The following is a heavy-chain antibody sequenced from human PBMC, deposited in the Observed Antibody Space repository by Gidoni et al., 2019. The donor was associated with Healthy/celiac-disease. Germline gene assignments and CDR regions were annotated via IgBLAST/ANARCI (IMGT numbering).Heavy chain of an antibody. CDR3: AKDKGARGYYFDY. CDR2: ISWNSGSI. V-gene: IGHV3-9*01. J-gene: IGHJ4*02. D-gene: IGHD3-16*01. Sequence: EVQMVESGGGLVHPGRSLRLSCPASGFPFYDYAMHWVRQAPGKGLEWVSGISWNSGSIGYADSVKGRFTISRDNAKNSLYLQMNSLRAEDTALYYCAKDKGARGYYFDYWGQGTLVTVSS. CDR1: GFPFYDYA.